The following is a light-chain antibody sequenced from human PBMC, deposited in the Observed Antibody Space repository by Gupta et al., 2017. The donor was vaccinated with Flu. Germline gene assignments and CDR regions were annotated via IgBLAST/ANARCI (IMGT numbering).Light chain of an antibody. CDR1: SSDVGSYNL. J-gene: IGLJ2*01. CDR2: EGS. V-gene: IGLV2-23*01. Sequence: SALTQPASVSGSPGQSITISCTGTSSDVGSYNLVSWYQQHPGKAHKLMIYEGSKRPAGVANRFSGSKSGNTASLTISGHQAEDEADYYCCSYAGSSTVVFGGGTKLTVL. CDR3: CSYAGSSTVV.